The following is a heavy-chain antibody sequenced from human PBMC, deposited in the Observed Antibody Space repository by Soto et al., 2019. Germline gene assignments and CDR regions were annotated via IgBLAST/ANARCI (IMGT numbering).Heavy chain of an antibody. Sequence: PSETLSLSFAVYGGSCTSYYWSLIRQPGGKGLEWIGEINHSGSTNHNPPPKSRVTTSVDTSKNQFSLKLSSVTAADTAVYYCARGPRWLQLSSRNRFDPWGQGTLVTVS. CDR2: INHSGST. V-gene: IGHV4-34*01. CDR1: GGSCTSYY. D-gene: IGHD5-12*01. CDR3: ARGPRWLQLSSRNRFDP. J-gene: IGHJ5*02.